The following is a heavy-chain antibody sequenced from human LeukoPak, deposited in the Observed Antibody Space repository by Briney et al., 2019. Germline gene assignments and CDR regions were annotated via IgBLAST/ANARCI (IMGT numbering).Heavy chain of an antibody. D-gene: IGHD3-22*01. J-gene: IGHJ4*02. V-gene: IGHV3-48*01. Sequence: GGSLRLSCAASGFTFSSYSMNWVRQAPGKGLEWVSYISSSSTIYYADSVKGRFTISRDNSKNTLYLQMNSLRAENTAVYYCAKDPDYYDSSGYYYENNDYWGQGTLVTVSS. CDR2: ISSSSTI. CDR3: AKDPDYYDSSGYYYENNDY. CDR1: GFTFSSYS.